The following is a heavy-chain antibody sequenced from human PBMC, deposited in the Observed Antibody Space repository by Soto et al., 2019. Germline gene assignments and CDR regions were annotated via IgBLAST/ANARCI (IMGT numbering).Heavy chain of an antibody. J-gene: IGHJ5*02. CDR2: ISYDGSNK. Sequence: QVQLVESGGGVVQPGRSLRLSCGASGFTFSSYAMHWVRQAPGKGLEWVAVISYDGSNKYYADSVKGRFTISRDNSKNTLYLQMNSLRAEDTAVYYCARGYSSSSAWFDPWGQGTLVTVSS. D-gene: IGHD6-6*01. V-gene: IGHV3-30-3*01. CDR3: ARGYSSSSAWFDP. CDR1: GFTFSSYA.